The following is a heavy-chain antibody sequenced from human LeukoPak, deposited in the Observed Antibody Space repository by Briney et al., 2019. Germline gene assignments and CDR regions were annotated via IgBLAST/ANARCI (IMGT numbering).Heavy chain of an antibody. D-gene: IGHD1-26*01. CDR1: GFSISSGYY. CDR2: ISHSGST. J-gene: IGHJ5*01. CDR3: AREGDVVGATIDS. V-gene: IGHV4-38-2*02. Sequence: SETLSLTCPVSGFSISSGYYWGWTQQPPGKGLEGIGSISHSGSTYCNPSLKSRVTISLDTSKNQFSLRLSSVTAADTAVYYCAREGDVVGATIDSWGRRTLVTVSS.